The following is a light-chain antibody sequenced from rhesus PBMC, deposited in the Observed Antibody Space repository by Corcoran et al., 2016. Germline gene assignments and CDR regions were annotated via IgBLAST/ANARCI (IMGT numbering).Light chain of an antibody. CDR1: ESVNDY. CDR3: QHSYGTPYS. Sequence: DIQMTQSPSSLSASVGDRVTITCRASESVNDYLHWYQQKPGIAPKLLIYKASNLQSGVPSRFSGSGSGTDFTLTISSLQPEDFATYYCQHSYGTPYSFGQGTKVEIK. J-gene: IGKJ2*01. V-gene: IGKV1-74*01. CDR2: KAS.